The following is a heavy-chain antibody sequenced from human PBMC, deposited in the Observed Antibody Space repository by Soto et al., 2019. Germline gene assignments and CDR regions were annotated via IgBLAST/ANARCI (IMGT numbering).Heavy chain of an antibody. CDR1: GGSFSGYY. CDR3: ARTRYYDFWSGYQYYFDY. CDR2: INHSGST. J-gene: IGHJ4*02. Sequence: PSETLSLTCAVYGGSFSGYYWSWIRQPPGKGLEWIGEINHSGSTDYNPSLKSRVTISVDTSKNQFSLKLSSVTAADTAVYYCARTRYYDFWSGYQYYFDYWGQGTLVTVSS. D-gene: IGHD3-3*01. V-gene: IGHV4-34*01.